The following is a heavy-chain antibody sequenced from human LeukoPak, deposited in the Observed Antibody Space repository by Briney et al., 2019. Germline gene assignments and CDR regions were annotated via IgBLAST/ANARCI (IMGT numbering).Heavy chain of an antibody. J-gene: IGHJ4*02. CDR1: GGSISSGGYY. V-gene: IGHV4-31*03. Sequence: PSETLSLTCTVSGGSISSGGYYWSWIRLHPGKGLGWIGYIYYSGSTYYNPSLKSRVTISVDTSKNQFSLKLSSVTAADTAVYYCARDNTAMVNWGQGTLVTVSS. CDR3: ARDNTAMVN. D-gene: IGHD5-18*01. CDR2: IYYSGST.